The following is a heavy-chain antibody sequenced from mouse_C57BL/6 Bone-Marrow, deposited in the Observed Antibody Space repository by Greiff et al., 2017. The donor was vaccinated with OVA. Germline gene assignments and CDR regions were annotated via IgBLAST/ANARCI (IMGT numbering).Heavy chain of an antibody. J-gene: IGHJ2*01. CDR1: GYAFTNYL. D-gene: IGHD1-1*01. CDR2: INPGSGGT. CDR3: ARGDYYGSSFPY. Sequence: VQLQQSGAELVRPGTSVKVSCKASGYAFTNYLIEWVKQRPGQGLAWIGVINPGSGGTTSTEKFKGKATLTADKASSTAYMQLSSLTSEDSAVYFCARGDYYGSSFPYWGQGTTLTVSS. V-gene: IGHV1-54*01.